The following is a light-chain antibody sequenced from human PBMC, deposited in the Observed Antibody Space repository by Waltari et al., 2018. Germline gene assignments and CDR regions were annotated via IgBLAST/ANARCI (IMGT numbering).Light chain of an antibody. CDR3: SCRDNSGFRHV. CDR2: GQN. CDR1: SLRSYY. J-gene: IGLJ1*01. Sequence: SSDLTQDPAVSVALGQTVRITCQGDSLRSYYANWYQQKPGQAPVLVIFGQNKRPSWIPDRFSGSSSRNTASLTITGAQAEDEADYYCSCRDNSGFRHVFGTGTKVTV. V-gene: IGLV3-19*01.